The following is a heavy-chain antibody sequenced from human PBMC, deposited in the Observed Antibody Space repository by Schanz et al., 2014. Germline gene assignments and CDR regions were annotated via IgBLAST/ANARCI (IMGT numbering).Heavy chain of an antibody. Sequence: QVQLVESGGGVVQPGRSRRLSCAVSGFTFGGYALHWVRQAPGKGLEWVALISYDGSSKNHADSVQGRFTISRDNSKNALYLQMDSLRAEDTAVYYCAKVAPAATYLDSWGLGTLVTVSS. CDR3: AKVAPAATYLDS. J-gene: IGHJ4*02. CDR2: ISYDGSSK. V-gene: IGHV3-30*04. CDR1: GFTFGGYA. D-gene: IGHD2-2*01.